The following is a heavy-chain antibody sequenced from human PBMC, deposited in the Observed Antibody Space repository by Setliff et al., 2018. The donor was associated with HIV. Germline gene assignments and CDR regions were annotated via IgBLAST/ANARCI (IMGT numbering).Heavy chain of an antibody. CDR1: GFSLTTSDMC. Sequence: SVPTLVNPTQTLTLTCTFSGFSLTTSDMCVSWIRQPPGKALEWLARIDWDGDKFYNTSLKTRLTISKDTSKNQVVLTMTNMDPVDTGTYYCARMIRVPNHFDYWGQGTPVTVS. CDR3: ARMIRVPNHFDY. V-gene: IGHV2-70*17. CDR2: IDWDGDK. D-gene: IGHD7-27*01. J-gene: IGHJ4*02.